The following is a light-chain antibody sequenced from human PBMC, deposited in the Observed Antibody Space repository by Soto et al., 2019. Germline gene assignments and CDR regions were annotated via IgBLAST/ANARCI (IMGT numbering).Light chain of an antibody. Sequence: QPVLTQPPSASGTPGQRVTISCSGSTSNIGINTVNWYQQLPGTAPKLLIYSNSQRPSGVPDRFSGSKSGTSASLAISGLQSEDESDYYCAVWDDSLNGPVFGGGTQLTVL. CDR3: AVWDDSLNGPV. CDR2: SNS. J-gene: IGLJ2*01. CDR1: TSNIGINT. V-gene: IGLV1-44*01.